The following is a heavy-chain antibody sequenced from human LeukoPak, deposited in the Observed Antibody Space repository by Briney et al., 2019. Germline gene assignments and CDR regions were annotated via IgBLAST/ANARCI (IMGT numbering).Heavy chain of an antibody. V-gene: IGHV3-7*03. CDR1: GFTFSSYW. J-gene: IGHJ4*02. D-gene: IGHD3-9*01. Sequence: GGSLRLSCAASGFTFSSYWMSWVRQAPGKGLEWVANIKQDGSEKYYVDSVKGRFTISRDNAKNSLYLQMNSLRAEDTAVYYCARLHYDILTGYYGVFDYWGQGTLVTVSP. CDR2: IKQDGSEK. CDR3: ARLHYDILTGYYGVFDY.